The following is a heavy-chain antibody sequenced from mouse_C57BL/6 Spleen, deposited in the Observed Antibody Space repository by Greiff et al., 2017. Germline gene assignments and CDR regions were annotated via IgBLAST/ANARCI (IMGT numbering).Heavy chain of an antibody. CDR1: GYTFTSYW. CDR2: IDPSDSET. V-gene: IGHV1-52*01. J-gene: IGHJ1*03. CDR3: AREEGITYFDV. Sequence: QVQLQQPGAELVRPGSSVKLSCKASGYTFTSYWMHWVKQRPIQGLEWIGNIDPSDSETHYNQKFKDKATLTVDKSSSTAYMQLSSLTSEDSAVYYCAREEGITYFDVWGTGTTVTVSS. D-gene: IGHD1-1*01.